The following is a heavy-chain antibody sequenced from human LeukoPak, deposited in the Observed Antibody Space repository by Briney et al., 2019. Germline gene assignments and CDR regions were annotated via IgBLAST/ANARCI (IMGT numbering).Heavy chain of an antibody. Sequence: SETLSLTCTVPGGSISSGFYDWYWIRQPAGKGLEWIGHIYTSKSMNYNPSLKSRVTISVDTSKNQFSLKLTSVTAADTAVYYCTKGRGIWGQGTLVTVSS. V-gene: IGHV4-61*09. CDR3: TKGRGI. D-gene: IGHD3-10*01. CDR1: GGSISSGFYD. CDR2: IYTSKSM. J-gene: IGHJ4*02.